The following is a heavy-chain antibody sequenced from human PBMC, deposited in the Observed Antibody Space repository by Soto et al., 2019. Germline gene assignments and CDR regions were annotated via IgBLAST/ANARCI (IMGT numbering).Heavy chain of an antibody. Sequence: SETLSLTCTVSGDSLSSRGYYWTWIRQHPGKGLEWIGYIYHSGSTYYNPSLKSRLTISVDTSQNQFSLNLNSVTAADTAVYYCARHNGSLYVGYYYDMDVLGQGTTLTISS. V-gene: IGHV4-31*03. D-gene: IGHD3-16*01. CDR1: GDSLSSRGYY. J-gene: IGHJ6*02. CDR3: ARHNGSLYVGYYYDMDV. CDR2: IYHSGST.